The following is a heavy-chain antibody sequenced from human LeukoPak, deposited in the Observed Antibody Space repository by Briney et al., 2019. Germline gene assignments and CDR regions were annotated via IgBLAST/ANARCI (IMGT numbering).Heavy chain of an antibody. V-gene: IGHV1-2*02. CDR1: GYTFTSYY. D-gene: IGHD3-10*01. J-gene: IGHJ3*02. CDR3: ARSTPPYYYGSGTEGDAFDI. Sequence: ASVKVSCKASGYTFTSYYMHWVRQAPGQGLEWMGWINPNSGGTDYAQKFQGRVTMTRDTSISTAYMELSRLRSDDTAVYYCARSTPPYYYGSGTEGDAFDIWGQGTMVTVSS. CDR2: INPNSGGT.